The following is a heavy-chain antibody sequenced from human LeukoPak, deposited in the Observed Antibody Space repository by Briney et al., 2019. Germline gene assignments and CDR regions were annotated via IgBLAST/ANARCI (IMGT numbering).Heavy chain of an antibody. CDR3: AKTSGYFPLYYFDS. J-gene: IGHJ4*02. CDR1: GTTFTGYY. Sequence: ASVKVSCKASGTTFTGYYIHWVRLAPGQGLEWVGLINPNSGGTNYAQNFRGRVTLTKDTSVTTAYMELSRLRSDDTAMYYCAKTSGYFPLYYFDSWGQGTLVTVSS. V-gene: IGHV1-2*02. CDR2: INPNSGGT. D-gene: IGHD5-12*01.